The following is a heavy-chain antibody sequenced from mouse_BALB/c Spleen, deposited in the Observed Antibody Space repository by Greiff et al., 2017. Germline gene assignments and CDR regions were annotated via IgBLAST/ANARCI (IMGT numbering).Heavy chain of an antibody. D-gene: IGHD1-1*01. Sequence: QVQLQQSGPGLVQPSQSLSITCTVSGFSLTSYGVHWVRQSPGKGLEWLGVIWSGGSTDYNAAFISRLSISKDNSKSQVFFKMNSLQADDTAIYYCARNSITTVVDGPYYFDYWGQGTTLTVSS. V-gene: IGHV2-4-1*01. CDR3: ARNSITTVVDGPYYFDY. CDR1: GFSLTSYG. J-gene: IGHJ2*01. CDR2: IWSGGST.